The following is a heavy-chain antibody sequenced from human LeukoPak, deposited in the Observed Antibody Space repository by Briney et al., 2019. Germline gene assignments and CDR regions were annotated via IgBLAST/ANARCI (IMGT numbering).Heavy chain of an antibody. V-gene: IGHV4-59*01. D-gene: IGHD3-3*01. CDR2: IYYSGST. CDR1: GGSISSYY. CDR3: ARDRMIFGVADFQSYYYYMDV. J-gene: IGHJ6*03. Sequence: SETPSLTCTVSGGSISSYYWSWIRQPPGKGLEWIGYIYYSGSTNYNPSLKSRVTISVDTSKNQFSLKLSSVTAADTAVYYCARDRMIFGVADFQSYYYYMDVWGKGTTVTVSS.